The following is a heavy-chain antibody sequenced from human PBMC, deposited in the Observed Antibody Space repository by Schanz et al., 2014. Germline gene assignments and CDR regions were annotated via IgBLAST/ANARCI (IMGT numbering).Heavy chain of an antibody. Sequence: EVQLVESGGGLVQPGESLRLSCAVSGFSFSSYSMSWVRQAPGKGLEWIAYISSGGTTIYYADSVKGRFTISRDNAKNTLFLQMNSLRAEDTAVYFCARDEGRDGYNLAFDVWGQGTLVTVSS. J-gene: IGHJ3*01. V-gene: IGHV3-48*01. CDR3: ARDEGRDGYNLAFDV. CDR1: GFSFSSYS. D-gene: IGHD5-12*01. CDR2: ISSGGTTI.